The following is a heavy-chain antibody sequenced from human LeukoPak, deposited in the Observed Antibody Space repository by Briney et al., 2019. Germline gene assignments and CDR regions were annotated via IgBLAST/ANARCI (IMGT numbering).Heavy chain of an antibody. CDR2: IWYDGSNK. Sequence: PGGSLRLSCAASGFTFSSYGMHWVRQAPGKGLEWVAVIWYDGSNKYYADSVKGRFTISRDNSKNTLYLQMNSLRAEDTAVYYCAKDYYRYGGTTPWFDPWGQGTLVTVSS. CDR1: GFTFSSYG. J-gene: IGHJ5*02. CDR3: AKDYYRYGGTTPWFDP. V-gene: IGHV3-33*06. D-gene: IGHD5-18*01.